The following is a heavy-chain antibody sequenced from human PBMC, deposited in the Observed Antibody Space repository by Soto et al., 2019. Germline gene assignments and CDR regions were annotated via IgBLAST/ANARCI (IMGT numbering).Heavy chain of an antibody. D-gene: IGHD3-9*01. CDR1: GFTLSSYA. J-gene: IGHJ4*02. V-gene: IGHV3-30-3*01. CDR2: ISYDGSNK. Sequence: QVQLVESGGGVVQPGRSLRLSCAASGFTLSSYAMHWVRQAPGKGLEWVAVISYDGSNKYYADSVKGRFTISRDNSKKSLYLQMNSLRAEDTAVYYCARDGPDILTGYEYFDYWGQGTLVTVSS. CDR3: ARDGPDILTGYEYFDY.